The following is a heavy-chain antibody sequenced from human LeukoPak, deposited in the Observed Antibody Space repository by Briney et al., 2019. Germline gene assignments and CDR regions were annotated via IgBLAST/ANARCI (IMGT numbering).Heavy chain of an antibody. CDR2: IDPSGGST. CDR3: ARRRDGPDY. Sequence: ASVKVSCKAFGYTFTNYYMHWVRQAPGQGLEWMGIIDPSGGSTSYAQKFQGRVSMTRDTSTSTVYMELSSLRSDDTAVYYCARRRDGPDYWRQGTLVTVSS. J-gene: IGHJ4*02. CDR1: GYTFTNYY. V-gene: IGHV1-46*01. D-gene: IGHD2-8*01.